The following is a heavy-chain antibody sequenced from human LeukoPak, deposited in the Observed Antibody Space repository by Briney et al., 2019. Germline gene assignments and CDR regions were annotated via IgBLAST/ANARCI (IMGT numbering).Heavy chain of an antibody. J-gene: IGHJ5*02. D-gene: IGHD4-17*01. CDR3: AREKDDHGDPGPLDA. CDR2: IYNDGSTT. CDR1: GFMFTKSW. V-gene: IGHV3-74*01. Sequence: PVGSLRLSCAASGFMFTKSWMHWVRQVPGKGLVWVARIYNDGSTTNYAHSVKGRFAISRDNAANTLFLQMSSLRAEDTAVYYCAREKDDHGDPGPLDAWGQGDLVTVSS.